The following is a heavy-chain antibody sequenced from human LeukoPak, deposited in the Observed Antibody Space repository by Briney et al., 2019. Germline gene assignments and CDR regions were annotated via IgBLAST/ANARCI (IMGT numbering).Heavy chain of an antibody. Sequence: GGALRLSCAASGFTFSSYVMSWVRQAPGKGLEGVSTISDRGGSTFYADSVKGRVTVSRDNSKYTLYLQMNSLRAEDTAVYYCATRSCSGARCYAAYWGQGTLVTVSS. CDR3: ATRSCSGARCYAAY. J-gene: IGHJ4*02. CDR1: GFTFSSYV. CDR2: ISDRGGST. D-gene: IGHD2-15*01. V-gene: IGHV3-23*01.